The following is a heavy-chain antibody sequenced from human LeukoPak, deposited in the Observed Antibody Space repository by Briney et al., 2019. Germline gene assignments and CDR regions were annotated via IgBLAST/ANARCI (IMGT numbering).Heavy chain of an antibody. CDR1: GGSISSSSYY. CDR3: ARAPYIGSGNFDY. V-gene: IGHV4-39*01. Sequence: PSETLSLTCTVSGGSISSSSYYWGWIRQPPGKGLEWIGGIYYSGSTYYNPSLKSRVTISVDTSKNQFSLKLSSVTAADTAVYYCARAPYIGSGNFDYWGQGTLVTVSS. CDR2: IYYSGST. D-gene: IGHD3-10*01. J-gene: IGHJ4*02.